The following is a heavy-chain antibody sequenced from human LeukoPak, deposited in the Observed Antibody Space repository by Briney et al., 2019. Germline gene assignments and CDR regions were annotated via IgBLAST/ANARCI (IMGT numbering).Heavy chain of an antibody. J-gene: IGHJ6*02. V-gene: IGHV1-69*01. CDR3: ARWPVRGVINSYFYGMDV. CDR1: GGTFSNYA. CDR2: ITPTFGTP. Sequence: GSSVKVSCKASGGTFSNYAINWLRQAPGQGLEWVGGITPTFGTPNYAQAVQGRVTITADVSTNTAYMELSSLSSEDTAVYYCARWPVRGVINSYFYGMDVWGQGTTVIVSS. D-gene: IGHD3-10*01.